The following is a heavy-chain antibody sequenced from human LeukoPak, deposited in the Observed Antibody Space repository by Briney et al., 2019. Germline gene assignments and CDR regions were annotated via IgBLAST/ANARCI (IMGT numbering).Heavy chain of an antibody. Sequence: PGGSLSPSWAASGFTFSNYAMSWVRQAPGKGVGWVSTISGSGGSTYYADSVKGRFTISRDTSKNTLYLQMNSLRAEDTAVYYCAKATGGAVITPFDYWGQGTLVTVSS. V-gene: IGHV3-23*01. J-gene: IGHJ4*02. CDR1: GFTFSNYA. CDR2: ISGSGGST. CDR3: AKATGGAVITPFDY. D-gene: IGHD3-3*01.